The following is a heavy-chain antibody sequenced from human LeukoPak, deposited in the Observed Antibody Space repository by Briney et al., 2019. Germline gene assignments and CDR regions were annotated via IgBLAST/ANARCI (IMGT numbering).Heavy chain of an antibody. CDR3: ARGTLYFDY. J-gene: IGHJ4*02. CDR2: ISYDGSNK. V-gene: IGHV3-30-3*01. Sequence: GGSLRLSCAASGFTFSSYAMSWVRQAPGKGLEWVAVISYDGSNKYYADSVKGRFTISRDNSKNTLYLQMNSLRAEDTAVYYCARGTLYFDYWGQGTLVTVSS. CDR1: GFTFSSYA.